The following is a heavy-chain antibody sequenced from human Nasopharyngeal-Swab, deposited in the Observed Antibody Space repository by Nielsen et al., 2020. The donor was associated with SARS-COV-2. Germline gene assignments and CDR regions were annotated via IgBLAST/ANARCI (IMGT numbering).Heavy chain of an antibody. CDR2: ISGSGGST. V-gene: IGHV3-23*01. D-gene: IGHD2-21*02. CDR3: AKCGGDCYSEGHYFDY. J-gene: IGHJ4*02. CDR1: GFTFSSYA. Sequence: GGSLRLSCAASGFTFSSYAMSWVRQAPGKGLEWVSAISGSGGSTYYADPVKGRFTIPRDNSKNTLYLQMNSLRAEDTAVYYCAKCGGDCYSEGHYFDYWGQGTLVTVSS.